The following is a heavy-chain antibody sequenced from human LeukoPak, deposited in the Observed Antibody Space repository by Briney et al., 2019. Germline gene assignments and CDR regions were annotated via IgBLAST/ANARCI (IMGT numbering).Heavy chain of an antibody. CDR1: AYTFTSYG. J-gene: IGHJ4*02. D-gene: IGHD1-7*01. Sequence: ASVKVSCKASAYTFTSYGFCWVRQAPGQGLEWMGWISASKGYTNYAQKFQGRVTMTTDTSTSTAYMELRSLRFDDTALYYCARGRDWNYAFDYWGQGTLVTVSS. CDR2: ISASKGYT. CDR3: ARGRDWNYAFDY. V-gene: IGHV1-18*01.